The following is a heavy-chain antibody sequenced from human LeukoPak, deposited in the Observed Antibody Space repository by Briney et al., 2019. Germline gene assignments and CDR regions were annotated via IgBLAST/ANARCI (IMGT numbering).Heavy chain of an antibody. V-gene: IGHV3-74*01. CDR3: AREPDYYYGMDV. D-gene: IGHD1-14*01. CDR1: GFTFSSYW. Sequence: QPGGYLRLSCAASGFTFSSYWMHWVRQAPGKGLVWVSRINSDGGSTSYADSVKGRFTISRDNAKNTLYLQMNSLRAEDTAVYYCAREPDYYYGMDVWGKGTTVTVSS. J-gene: IGHJ6*04. CDR2: INSDGGST.